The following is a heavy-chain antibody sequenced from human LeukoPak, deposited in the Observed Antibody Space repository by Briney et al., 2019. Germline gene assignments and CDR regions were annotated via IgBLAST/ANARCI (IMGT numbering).Heavy chain of an antibody. Sequence: PRGSLRLSCAASGFTFSSYAISWGRQAPGKGLEWVSGISGSGSSTYYADSVKGRFTISRDNSKNTLHLQMNSLRAEDTAVYYCANTAFHSSTFDHWGQGTPVTVSS. CDR1: GFTFSSYA. CDR3: ANTAFHSSTFDH. CDR2: ISGSGSST. D-gene: IGHD6-19*01. J-gene: IGHJ4*02. V-gene: IGHV3-23*01.